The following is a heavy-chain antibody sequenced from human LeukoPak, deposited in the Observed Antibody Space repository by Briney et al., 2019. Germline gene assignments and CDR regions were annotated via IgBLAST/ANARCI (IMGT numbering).Heavy chain of an antibody. CDR3: ARESRDGYNLMRRPYYFDY. CDR1: GFTFSSYE. Sequence: GGSLRLSCAAFGFTFSSYEMNWVRQAPGKGLEWVSYISSSSSTIYYADSVKGRFTISRDNAKNPLYLQMNSLRAEDTAVYYCARESRDGYNLMRRPYYFDYWGQGTLVTVSS. CDR2: ISSSSSTI. V-gene: IGHV3-48*03. D-gene: IGHD5-24*01. J-gene: IGHJ4*02.